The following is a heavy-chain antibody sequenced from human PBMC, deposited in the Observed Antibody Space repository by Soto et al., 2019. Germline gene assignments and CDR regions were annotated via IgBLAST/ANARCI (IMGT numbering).Heavy chain of an antibody. CDR3: AKGGAIVAAGTRVYLYNAKDV. Sequence: QVQLVQSGTEVKRPGDSVKVSCKASGYTFTGYYVHWVRQAPGQGLEWMGWINPNSGDTYLAQRFQGRVTMNRDTSIGTAYMELRGLTSDDTAEYYCAKGGAIVAAGTRVYLYNAKDVWGQGTTVTVSS. CDR1: GYTFTGYY. V-gene: IGHV1-2*02. D-gene: IGHD1-26*01. CDR2: INPNSGDT. J-gene: IGHJ6*02.